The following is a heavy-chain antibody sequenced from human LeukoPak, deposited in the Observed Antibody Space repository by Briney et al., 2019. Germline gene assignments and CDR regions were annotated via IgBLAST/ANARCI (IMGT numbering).Heavy chain of an antibody. V-gene: IGHV4-39*01. CDR3: AGQSPAGPLPDY. Sequence: PSETLSLTCTVSGGSISSSSYYGGWIRQPPGRGLEWIGSIYYSGSTYYNPSLKSRVTISVDTSKSQFSLKLSSVTAADTAVYYCAGQSPAGPLPDYWGQGTLVTVSS. CDR1: GGSISSSSYY. J-gene: IGHJ4*02. CDR2: IYYSGST.